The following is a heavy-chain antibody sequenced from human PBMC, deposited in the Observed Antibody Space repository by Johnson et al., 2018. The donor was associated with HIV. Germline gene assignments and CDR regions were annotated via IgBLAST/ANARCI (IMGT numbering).Heavy chain of an antibody. D-gene: IGHD3-16*01. CDR2: VSAGGDNT. V-gene: IGHV3-23*04. CDR1: GFSFDDYG. CDR3: ARWEVLADGFDV. J-gene: IGHJ3*01. Sequence: VQLVESGGGMVRPGGSLRLSCAASGFSFDDYGMSWVRQVPGKGLEWVSAVSAGGDNTYYADSVEGRFTISRDNSKNTVFLQMNSLRSEDTAVYFCARWEVLADGFDVWCRGTLVTVSS.